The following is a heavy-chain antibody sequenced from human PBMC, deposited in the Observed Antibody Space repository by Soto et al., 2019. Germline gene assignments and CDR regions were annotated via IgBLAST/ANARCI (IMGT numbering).Heavy chain of an antibody. J-gene: IGHJ6*02. CDR1: GYSFTSYW. V-gene: IGHV5-51*01. D-gene: IGHD1-26*01. CDR3: ARHGLKGARAYYYYSMDV. Sequence: GESLKISCKGSGYSFTSYWIGWVRQMPGKGLEWMGIIYPGDSDTRYSPSFQGQITVSADKSISTAYLQWSSLKASDTAMYYCARHGLKGARAYYYYSMDVGGQGTTVTVSS. CDR2: IYPGDSDT.